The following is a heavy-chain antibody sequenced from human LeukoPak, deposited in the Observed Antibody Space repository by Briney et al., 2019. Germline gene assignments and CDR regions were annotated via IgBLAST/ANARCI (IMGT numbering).Heavy chain of an antibody. CDR1: GFTFSSYA. CDR3: ARDRSYDSSGYIGY. Sequence: GGSLRLSCAASGFTFSSYAMHWVRQAPGKGLEWVAVISYDGSNKYYADSVKGRFTISRDNAKNSLYLQMNSLRAEDTAVYYCARDRSYDSSGYIGYWGQGTLVTVSS. V-gene: IGHV3-30*04. CDR2: ISYDGSNK. J-gene: IGHJ4*02. D-gene: IGHD3-22*01.